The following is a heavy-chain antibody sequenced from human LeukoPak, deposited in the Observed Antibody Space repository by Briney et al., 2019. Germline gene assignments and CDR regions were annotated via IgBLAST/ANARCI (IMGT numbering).Heavy chain of an antibody. D-gene: IGHD6-13*01. Sequence: SGPTLVNPTQTLTLTCSFSGSSLTTNGVAVGWIRQPPGKALEWLALIYWDDDKRYSPSLKSRLTITKDTSKNQVVLTMTNMDPVDTATYYCAHSFRFSTSWYDKILFDYWGQGTLVTVSS. CDR1: GSSLTTNGVA. V-gene: IGHV2-5*02. J-gene: IGHJ4*02. CDR2: IYWDDDK. CDR3: AHSFRFSTSWYDKILFDY.